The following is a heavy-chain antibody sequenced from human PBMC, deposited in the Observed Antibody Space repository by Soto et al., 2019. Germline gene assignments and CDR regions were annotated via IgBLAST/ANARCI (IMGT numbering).Heavy chain of an antibody. CDR3: ARGVLH. CDR1: GGSISSGGYY. Sequence: QVQLQESGPGLVQPSQTLSLTCTVSGGSISSGGYYWSWIRQHPGTGLERIGHISDSGSTYYNTSLKSRVTISLDTSRNQFSLIVNSVTAADTAVYYCARGVLHWGQGTLVTVSS. CDR2: ISDSGST. V-gene: IGHV4-31*03. J-gene: IGHJ4*01.